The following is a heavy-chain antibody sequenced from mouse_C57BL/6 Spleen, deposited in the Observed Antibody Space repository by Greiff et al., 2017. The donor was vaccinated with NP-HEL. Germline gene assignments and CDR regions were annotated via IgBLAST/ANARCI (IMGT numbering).Heavy chain of an antibody. V-gene: IGHV1-76*01. D-gene: IGHD2-4*01. CDR1: GYTFTDYY. J-gene: IGHJ4*01. Sequence: VQLQQSGAELVRPGASVKLSCKASGYTFTDYYINWVKQRPGQGLEWIARIYPGSGNTYYNEKFKGKATLTAEKSSSTAYMQLSSLTSEDSAVYVWARMGDYDYAMDYWGQGTSVTVAS. CDR2: IYPGSGNT. CDR3: ARMGDYDYAMDY.